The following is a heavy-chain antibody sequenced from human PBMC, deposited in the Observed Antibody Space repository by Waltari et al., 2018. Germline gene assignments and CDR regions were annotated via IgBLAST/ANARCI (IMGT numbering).Heavy chain of an antibody. D-gene: IGHD1-1*01. CDR2: IGPDGSDK. V-gene: IGHV3-7*01. CDR1: GFTISSFW. Sequence: EAQLVQSGGGLVQPGGSLTLSCAASGFTISSFWMTWSRQAPGQGLQWVAHIGPDGSDKYYVDSVKGRFTISRDNAENSLLLQMSSLRVEDTALYYCVGWNDPINSWGQGTLVAVSS. J-gene: IGHJ4*02. CDR3: VGWNDPINS.